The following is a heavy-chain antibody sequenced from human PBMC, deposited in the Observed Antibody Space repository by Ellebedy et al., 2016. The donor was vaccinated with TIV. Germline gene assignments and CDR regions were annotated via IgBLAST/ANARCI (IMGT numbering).Heavy chain of an antibody. CDR2: IYSGGST. J-gene: IGHJ4*02. CDR1: GFIVSSHY. D-gene: IGHD3-22*01. CDR3: SRDKYYDSSGYYYSEY. V-gene: IGHV3-66*01. Sequence: GESLKISCAASGFIVSSHYMSWVRQAPGKGLEWVSVIYSGGSTYYADSVKGRFTISRYNSKNTLYLQMKSLRAEDTAVYHCSRDKYYDSSGYYYSEYWGQGTLVTVSS.